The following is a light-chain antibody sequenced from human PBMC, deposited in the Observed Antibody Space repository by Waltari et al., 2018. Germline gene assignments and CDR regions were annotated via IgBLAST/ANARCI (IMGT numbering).Light chain of an antibody. J-gene: IGLJ2*01. Sequence: QSALTQPASVSGSPGQSITISCTGTSSDIGDYNYVPWFQQHPGKAPKLMIFGVSERPSGVSNRFSGSKSGNPASLTISGLQAEDEADYYCSSYIRGSALVIFGGGSKLTVL. CDR1: SSDIGDYNY. CDR2: GVS. CDR3: SSYIRGSALVI. V-gene: IGLV2-14*03.